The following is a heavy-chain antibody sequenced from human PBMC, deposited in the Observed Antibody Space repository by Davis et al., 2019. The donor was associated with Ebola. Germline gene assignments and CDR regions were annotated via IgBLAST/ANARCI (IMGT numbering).Heavy chain of an antibody. CDR3: ASSTYYYDSSGYYYEYFQH. Sequence: ASVKVSCKASGYTFTGYYMHCVRQAPGQGLEWMGRINPNSGGTNYAQKFQGRVTMTRDTSISTAYMELSRLRSDDTAVYYCASSTYYYDSSGYYYEYFQHWGQGTLVTVSS. CDR2: INPNSGGT. V-gene: IGHV1-2*06. D-gene: IGHD3-22*01. CDR1: GYTFTGYY. J-gene: IGHJ1*01.